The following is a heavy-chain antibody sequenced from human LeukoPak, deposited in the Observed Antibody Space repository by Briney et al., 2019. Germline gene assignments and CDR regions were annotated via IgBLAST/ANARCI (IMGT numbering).Heavy chain of an antibody. CDR2: ISGSGGNT. CDR3: AKDRRAGSYDY. J-gene: IGHJ4*02. CDR1: GFTFSTYA. Sequence: GGSLRLSCAASGFTFSTYAMTWVRQAPGKGLEWVSAISGSGGNTYYADSVKGRFTISRDNSKNTLYLQMNSLRAEDTAVYYCAKDRRAGSYDYWGQGTLVTVSS. D-gene: IGHD3-10*01. V-gene: IGHV3-23*01.